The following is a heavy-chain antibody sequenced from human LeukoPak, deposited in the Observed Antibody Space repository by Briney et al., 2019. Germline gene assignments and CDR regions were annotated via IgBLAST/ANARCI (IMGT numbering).Heavy chain of an antibody. CDR2: ISGSGGYI. V-gene: IGHV3-21*01. Sequence: PGGSLRLSCAASGFTFSNYNMNWVRQAPGKGLEWVSSISGSGGYIYYADSVKGRFTISRDNAKNSLFLEMNSLRAEDTAVYYCARDEVATISDYWGQGALVTVSS. J-gene: IGHJ4*02. CDR1: GFTFSNYN. CDR3: ARDEVATISDY. D-gene: IGHD5-12*01.